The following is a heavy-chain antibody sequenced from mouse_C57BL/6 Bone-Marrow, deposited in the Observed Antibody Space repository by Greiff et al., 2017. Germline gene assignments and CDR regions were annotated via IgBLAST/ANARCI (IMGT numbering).Heavy chain of an antibody. CDR2: ISYDGSN. J-gene: IGHJ1*03. Sequence: VQLKESGPGLVKPSQSLSLTCSVTGYSITSGYYWNWIRQFPGNKLEWMGYISYDGSNNYNPSLKNRISITRDTSKNQFFLKLNSVTTEDTATYYCASYWYFDVWGTGTTVTVSS. CDR1: GYSITSGYY. V-gene: IGHV3-6*01. CDR3: ASYWYFDV.